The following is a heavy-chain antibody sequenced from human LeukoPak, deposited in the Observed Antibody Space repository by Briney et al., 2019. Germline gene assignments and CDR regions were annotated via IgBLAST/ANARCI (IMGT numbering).Heavy chain of an antibody. J-gene: IGHJ4*02. D-gene: IGHD4-17*01. CDR1: GYTFTGYY. V-gene: IGHV1-2*02. CDR2: INPNSGGT. Sequence: ASVKVSCKASGYTFTGYYMHWVRQAPGQGLEWMGWINPNSGGTNYAQKLQGRVTMTRDTSISTAYMELSRLRSDDTAVYYCARVEGGDDYGDYAGGFDVDYWGQGTLVTVSS. CDR3: ARVEGGDDYGDYAGGFDVDY.